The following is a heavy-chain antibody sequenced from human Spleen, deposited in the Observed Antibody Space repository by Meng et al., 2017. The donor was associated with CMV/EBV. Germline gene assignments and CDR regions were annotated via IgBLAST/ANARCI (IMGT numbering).Heavy chain of an antibody. J-gene: IGHJ6*02. CDR2: ISSSSSYI. CDR1: GFIFSSYS. CDR3: ARGEVDYYGSGSYEVFYYYYGMDV. D-gene: IGHD3-10*01. V-gene: IGHV3-21*01. Sequence: GGSLRLSCAASGFIFSSYSMNWVRQAPGKGLEWVSSISSSSSYIYYADSVKGRFTVSRDNAKNSLYLQMNSLRAEDTAVYYCARGEVDYYGSGSYEVFYYYYGMDVWGQGTTVTVSS.